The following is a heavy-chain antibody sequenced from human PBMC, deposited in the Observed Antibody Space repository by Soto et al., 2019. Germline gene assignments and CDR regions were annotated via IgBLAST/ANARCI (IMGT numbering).Heavy chain of an antibody. J-gene: IGHJ6*02. Sequence: GGSLRLSCAAAGFAFSTYAMTWVRQAPGKGLEWVSVISGSGGSSYYAASVKGRFTISRDNAKNSLYLQMSSLRAEDTAVYYCARDRGGGSIFGGHYGMDVWGQGTTVTVSS. CDR2: ISGSGGSS. V-gene: IGHV3-23*01. CDR1: GFAFSTYA. D-gene: IGHD3-3*01. CDR3: ARDRGGGSIFGGHYGMDV.